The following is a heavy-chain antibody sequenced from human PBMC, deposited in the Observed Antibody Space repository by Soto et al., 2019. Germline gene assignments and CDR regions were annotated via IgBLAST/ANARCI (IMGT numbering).Heavy chain of an antibody. CDR1: GGSISSYY. CDR3: ARERDYGDYLYYYYGMDV. CDR2: IYTSGST. D-gene: IGHD4-17*01. J-gene: IGHJ6*02. Sequence: QVQLQESGPGLVKPSETLSLTCTVSGGSISSYYWSWIRQPAGKGLEWIGRIYTSGSTNYNPSLKSRVTMSADTSKNQFSLKLSSVTAADTAVYYCARERDYGDYLYYYYGMDVWGQGTTVTVSS. V-gene: IGHV4-4*07.